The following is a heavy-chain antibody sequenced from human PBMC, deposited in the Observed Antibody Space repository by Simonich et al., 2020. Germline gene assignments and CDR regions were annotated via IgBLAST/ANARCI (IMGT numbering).Heavy chain of an antibody. D-gene: IGHD7-27*01. V-gene: IGHV1-2*02. Sequence: QVQLVQSGAEVKKPGASVKVSCKASGYTFTGYYMHWVRQAPGQGLDRMGRINRNSGGTYYAQKFQGRVTMTRDTSSSTADMELSRLRSDDTAVYYCARGRLTGDKGAFDIWGQGTMVTVSS. CDR1: GYTFTGYY. CDR2: INRNSGGT. CDR3: ARGRLTGDKGAFDI. J-gene: IGHJ3*02.